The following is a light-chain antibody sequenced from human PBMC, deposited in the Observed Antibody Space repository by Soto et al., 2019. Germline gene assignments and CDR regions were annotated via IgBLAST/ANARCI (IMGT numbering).Light chain of an antibody. CDR1: SGHITYA. CDR2: VNSDGSH. V-gene: IGLV4-69*01. CDR3: QTWSTDTYAV. J-gene: IGLJ7*01. Sequence: QLVLTQSPSASASLGASVKLTCTLSSGHITYAIAWHQQQPAKGPRYLMKVNSDGSHSKGDGIPDRFSGSSSGAERFLTISSLQSEDEADYYCQTWSTDTYAVFGGGTQLTVL.